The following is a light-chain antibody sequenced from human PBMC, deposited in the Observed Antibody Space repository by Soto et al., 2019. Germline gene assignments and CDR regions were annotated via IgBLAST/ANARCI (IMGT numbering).Light chain of an antibody. J-gene: IGKJ1*01. Sequence: DIVMTQSPLSLPVTPGEPASISCRSSQSLLHSNGYSYLDWYLQKPGQSPQLLIYLGSNRASGVTDRFSGSGSGTDFTLKISRVEAEDVGVYYCMQALQTPCTFGQGTKVEIK. V-gene: IGKV2-28*01. CDR1: QSLLHSNGYSY. CDR2: LGS. CDR3: MQALQTPCT.